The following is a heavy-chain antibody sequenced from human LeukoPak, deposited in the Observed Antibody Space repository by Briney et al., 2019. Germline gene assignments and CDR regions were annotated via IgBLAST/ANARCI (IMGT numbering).Heavy chain of an antibody. J-gene: IGHJ3*01. CDR3: ATDSGHSFFY. D-gene: IGHD3-10*01. Sequence: GGSLRLSCAASAFTFNTAWMHWVRQVPGKGLVWVSRIYSDGTAPRYAEFVKGRFTISRDNAKNTLYLQMNSLTIEDTAVYYCATDSGHSFFYWGQGTKVTVSA. CDR1: AFTFNTAW. CDR2: IYSDGTAP. V-gene: IGHV3-74*01.